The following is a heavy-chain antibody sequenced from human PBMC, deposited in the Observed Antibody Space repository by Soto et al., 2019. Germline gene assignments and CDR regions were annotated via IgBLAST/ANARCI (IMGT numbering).Heavy chain of an antibody. CDR2: INPYNANV. D-gene: IGHD3-16*01. CDR1: GYTFTNHG. CDR3: ARDRVAGIWGDAFDI. Sequence: QVQLVQSGAEVKKPGASVKVSCKTSGYTFTNHGINWVRQAPGQGLEWMGWINPYNANVNYAQKLQGRVTMTPDTSTSTAYMGLRSLTSDDTAVSYCARDRVAGIWGDAFDIWGQGTMVTVSS. J-gene: IGHJ3*02. V-gene: IGHV1-18*04.